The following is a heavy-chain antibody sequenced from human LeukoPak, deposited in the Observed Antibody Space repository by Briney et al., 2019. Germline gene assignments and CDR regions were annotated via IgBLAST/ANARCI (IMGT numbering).Heavy chain of an antibody. D-gene: IGHD6-6*01. Sequence: SQTLSLTCAISGESVSSNRAAWNLIRQSPPKHLKWLGRTYYRSKWYNDYAVSVKSRITINPDTSKNQFSLQLNSVTPEDAAVYYCARSLAARPAWFGPWGQGTLVTVSS. V-gene: IGHV6-1*01. CDR3: ARSLAARPAWFGP. CDR2: TYYRSKWYN. CDR1: GESVSSNRAA. J-gene: IGHJ5*02.